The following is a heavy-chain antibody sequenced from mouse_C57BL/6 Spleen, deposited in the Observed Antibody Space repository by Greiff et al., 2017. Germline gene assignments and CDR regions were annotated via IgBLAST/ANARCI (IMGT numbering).Heavy chain of an antibody. CDR1: GFTFSSYA. CDR3: ARDDWDRDYFDY. J-gene: IGHJ2*01. CDR2: ISNGGSYT. D-gene: IGHD4-1*01. V-gene: IGHV5-4*01. Sequence: EVQLLESGGGLVKPGGSLKLSCAASGFTFSSYAMSWVRQTPEKRLEWVATISNGGSYTYYPDNVKGRFTISRDNAKNNLYLQMSHLKSEDTAMYYCARDDWDRDYFDYWGQGTTLTVSS.